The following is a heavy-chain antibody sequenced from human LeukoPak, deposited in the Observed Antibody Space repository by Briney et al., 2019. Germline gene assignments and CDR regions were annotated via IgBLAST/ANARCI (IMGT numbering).Heavy chain of an antibody. D-gene: IGHD6-19*01. CDR2: IYSSENT. CDR1: GGSVNSYY. CDR3: ARFHSGPSGWYVLWYFDL. V-gene: IGHV4-4*09. Sequence: SETLSLTCTVSGGSVNSYYWRWIRQPPGKGLEWIGYIYSSENTKYNSSLESRVTMSEDTSKNQVFLKLSSVTAADTAVYYCARFHSGPSGWYVLWYFDLWGRGTLVTVSS. J-gene: IGHJ2*01.